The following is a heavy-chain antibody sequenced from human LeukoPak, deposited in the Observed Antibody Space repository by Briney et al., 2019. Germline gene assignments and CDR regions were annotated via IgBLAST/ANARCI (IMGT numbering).Heavy chain of an antibody. CDR2: ISAHNGNP. V-gene: IGHV1-18*01. Sequence: ASVKVSCRAFGYSFGNYGISWVRQAPGQGLEWLGWISAHNGNPNYARKFQGRVTMTTDTSTSTAYMELTSLRSDDTAMYYCARDDRYLLPSAYYSNGLDVWGQGTTVTVSS. CDR3: ARDDRYLLPSAYYSNGLDV. J-gene: IGHJ6*02. D-gene: IGHD1-1*01. CDR1: GYSFGNYG.